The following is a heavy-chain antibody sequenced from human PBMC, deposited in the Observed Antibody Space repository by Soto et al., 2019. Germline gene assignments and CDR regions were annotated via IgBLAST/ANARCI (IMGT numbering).Heavy chain of an antibody. CDR1: GFIFSGYD. CDR2: IGTAGDP. J-gene: IGHJ6*02. V-gene: IGHV3-13*05. Sequence: PGGSLRLSCLASGFIFSGYDMHWVRQATGEGLEWVSAIGTAGDPYYSGSVKGRFTISRGNAENSVYLQMNSLRAGDTAVYYCARAGYDSSGYYFYAMDVWGPGTTVPVSS. D-gene: IGHD3-22*01. CDR3: ARAGYDSSGYYFYAMDV.